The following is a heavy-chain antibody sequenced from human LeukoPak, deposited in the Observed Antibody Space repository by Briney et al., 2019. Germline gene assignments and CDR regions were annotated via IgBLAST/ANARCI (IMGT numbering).Heavy chain of an antibody. CDR1: GFTFDDYA. V-gene: IGHV3-49*04. CDR3: TRSGSSGWYPGFDY. J-gene: IGHJ4*02. Sequence: GGSLRPSCTTSGFTFDDYAMSWVRQAPGKGLEWVGFFRSKPYGGTTEYAASVKGRFTISRDDSKSIAYLQMNSLKTEDTAVYYCTRSGSSGWYPGFDYWGQGTLVTVSS. D-gene: IGHD6-19*01. CDR2: FRSKPYGGTT.